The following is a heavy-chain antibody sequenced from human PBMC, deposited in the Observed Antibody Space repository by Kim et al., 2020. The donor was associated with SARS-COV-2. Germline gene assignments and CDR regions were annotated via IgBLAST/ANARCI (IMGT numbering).Heavy chain of an antibody. D-gene: IGHD2-21*02. V-gene: IGHV1-46*01. Sequence: ASVKVSCKAAGYTFTSYYMHWVRQAPGQGLEWMGMIKPSGGTTISAQKFQGRVTMTRATSTSTVYMELSSLRSEDTAVYYCAGLGGGNSDYWGQGTLVTVSS. CDR2: IKPSGGTT. CDR3: AGLGGGNSDY. J-gene: IGHJ4*02. CDR1: GYTFTSYY.